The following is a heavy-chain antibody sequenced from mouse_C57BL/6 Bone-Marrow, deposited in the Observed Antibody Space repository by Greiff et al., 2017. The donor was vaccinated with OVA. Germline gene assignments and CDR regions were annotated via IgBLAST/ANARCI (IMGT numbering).Heavy chain of an antibody. D-gene: IGHD5-5*01. V-gene: IGHV5-12*01. CDR1: GFTFSDYY. J-gene: IGHJ1*03. CDR3: ARREGLPYWYFDV. Sequence: DVKLVESGGGLVQPGGSLKLSCAASGFTFSDYYMYWVRQTPEKRLEWVAYISNGGGSTYYPDTVKGRFTISRDNAKNTLYLQMSRLKSEDTAMYYCARREGLPYWYFDVWGTGTTVTVSS. CDR2: ISNGGGST.